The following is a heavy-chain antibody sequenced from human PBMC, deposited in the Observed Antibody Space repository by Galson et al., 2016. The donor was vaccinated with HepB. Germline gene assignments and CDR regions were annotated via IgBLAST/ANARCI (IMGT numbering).Heavy chain of an antibody. J-gene: IGHJ4*02. CDR1: GFTFSTYW. Sequence: SLRLSCAASGFTFSTYWMSWVRRAPGKGLEWVANIKQDGSEKYYVDSVKGRFTVSRDNVKSSLYLQMDSLRAEDTAVYYCARGALLRYYWGQGIQVTVSS. CDR3: ARGALLRYY. D-gene: IGHD2-15*01. V-gene: IGHV3-7*01. CDR2: IKQDGSEK.